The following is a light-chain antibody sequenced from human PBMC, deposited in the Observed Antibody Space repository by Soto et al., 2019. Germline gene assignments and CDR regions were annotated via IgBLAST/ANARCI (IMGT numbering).Light chain of an antibody. CDR3: GTWDTSLSSWV. CDR2: DVS. Sequence: QSALTQPRSVSGSPGQSVTISCTGTSSDVGGYNYVSWYQQHPGKAPKLMIYDVSKRPSGVPDRFSGSKSGNTASLTISGLQAEDEADYYCGTWDTSLSSWVFGGGTKLT. J-gene: IGLJ3*02. CDR1: SSDVGGYNY. V-gene: IGLV2-11*01.